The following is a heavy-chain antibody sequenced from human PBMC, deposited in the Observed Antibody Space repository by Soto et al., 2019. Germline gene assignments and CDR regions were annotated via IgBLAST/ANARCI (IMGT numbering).Heavy chain of an antibody. Sequence: QVQLLQSGAEVKKPGASLQVSCKASGYTFTSYDINWVRQATGQGVEWMGWMNPNSGNRGYAQKSKGRDTMTRTTSISTAYMELSSLRSEDTAVYYCARVVVEYQLPQYYLDVWGKGTTVTVSS. V-gene: IGHV1-8*01. CDR2: MNPNSGNR. CDR3: ARVVVEYQLPQYYLDV. J-gene: IGHJ6*03. D-gene: IGHD2-2*01. CDR1: GYTFTSYD.